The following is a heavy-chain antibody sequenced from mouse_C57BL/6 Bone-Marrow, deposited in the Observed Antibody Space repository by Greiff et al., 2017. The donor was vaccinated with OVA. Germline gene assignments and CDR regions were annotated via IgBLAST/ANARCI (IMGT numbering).Heavy chain of an antibody. Sequence: QVQLQQPGAELVKPGASVKLSCKASGYTFTSYWMHWVKQRPGQGLEWIGMIHPNSGSTNYNEKFKSKATLTVDKSSSTAYMQLSSLTSEDSAVYYCARRGDCYGPNYFDYWGQGTTLTVSS. J-gene: IGHJ2*01. CDR3: ARRGDCYGPNYFDY. D-gene: IGHD1-1*01. V-gene: IGHV1-64*01. CDR1: GYTFTSYW. CDR2: IHPNSGST.